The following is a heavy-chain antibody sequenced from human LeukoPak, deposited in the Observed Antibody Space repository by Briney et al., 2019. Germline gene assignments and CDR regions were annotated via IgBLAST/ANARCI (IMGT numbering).Heavy chain of an antibody. CDR3: ARHGSEGGSYLDY. Sequence: SETLSLTCSVSGYSISSGYYWGWIRQPPGKGLEWIGSIYYSGSTYYNPSLKSRVTISVDTSKNQFSLKLSSVTAADTAVYYCARHGSEGGSYLDYWGQGTLVTVSS. V-gene: IGHV4-38-2*01. CDR2: IYYSGST. J-gene: IGHJ4*02. CDR1: GYSISSGYY. D-gene: IGHD1-26*01.